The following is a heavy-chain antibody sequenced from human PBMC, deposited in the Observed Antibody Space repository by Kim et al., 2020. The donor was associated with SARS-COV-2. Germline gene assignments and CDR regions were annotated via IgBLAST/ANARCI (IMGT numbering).Heavy chain of an antibody. CDR2: IYYSGST. J-gene: IGHJ3*02. CDR3: AREHVDSSGWYPDAFDI. V-gene: IGHV4-61*01. CDR1: GGSVSSGSYY. D-gene: IGHD6-19*01. Sequence: SETLSLTCTVSGGSVSSGSYYWSWIRQPPGKGLEWIGYIYYSGSTNYNPSLKSRVTISVDTSKNQFSLKLSSVTAADTAVYYCAREHVDSSGWYPDAFDIWGQGTMGTVSS.